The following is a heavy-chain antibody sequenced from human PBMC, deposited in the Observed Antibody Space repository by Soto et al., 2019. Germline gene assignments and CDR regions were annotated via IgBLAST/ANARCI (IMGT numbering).Heavy chain of an antibody. Sequence: PSETLSLTCTVSGDSVSSGASHWTWIRQSPGRGLEWIGDCYHNAAAVCNPSLKSRVSISVDTAKILFSLKPTSATTADTAVYYCARLDWSTAKLGVWGQGTTVT. CDR3: ARLDWSTAKLGV. CDR2: CYHNAAA. CDR1: GDSVSSGASH. D-gene: IGHD3-9*01. V-gene: IGHV4-61*08. J-gene: IGHJ3*01.